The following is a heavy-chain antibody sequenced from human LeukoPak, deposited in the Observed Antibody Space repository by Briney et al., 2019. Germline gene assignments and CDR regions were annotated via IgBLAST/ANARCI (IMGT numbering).Heavy chain of an antibody. Sequence: GASVKVSCKVSGYTLTELSMHWVRQAPGQGLGWMGWISAYNGNTNYAQKLQGRVTMTTDTSTSTAYMELRSLRSDDTAVYYCARDLLVFHYYDSSGYYFDIWGQGTMVTVSS. V-gene: IGHV1-18*01. CDR3: ARDLLVFHYYDSSGYYFDI. D-gene: IGHD3-22*01. CDR2: ISAYNGNT. J-gene: IGHJ3*02. CDR1: GYTLTELS.